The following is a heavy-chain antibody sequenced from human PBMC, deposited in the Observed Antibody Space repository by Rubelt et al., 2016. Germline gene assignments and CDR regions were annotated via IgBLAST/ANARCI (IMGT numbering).Heavy chain of an antibody. CDR2: IKQDGSEK. CDR3: ATDYLGY. J-gene: IGHJ4*02. CDR1: GFTFSSYW. Sequence: EARGGLVQPGGSLRLSCAASGFTFSSYWMSWARQAPGKGLEWVANIKQDGSEKYYVDSVKGRFTISRDNAKNSLSLQMISLRADDTAVYYCATDYLGYWGQGTLVTVSS. V-gene: IGHV3-7*05.